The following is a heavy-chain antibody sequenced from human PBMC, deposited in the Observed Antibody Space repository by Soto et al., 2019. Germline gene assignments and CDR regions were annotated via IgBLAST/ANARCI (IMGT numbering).Heavy chain of an antibody. D-gene: IGHD6-13*01. Sequence: ASVKVSCKASGYTFTTYGISWVRQAPGQGLEWMGWISAYNGNTNYAQKVQGRVTMTTDTSTSTAYMELRSLRSDDTAVYYCARALPRISAAGTRNYYYSYGMDVSGQGTTVTVSS. V-gene: IGHV1-18*04. CDR2: ISAYNGNT. CDR1: GYTFTTYG. CDR3: ARALPRISAAGTRNYYYSYGMDV. J-gene: IGHJ6*02.